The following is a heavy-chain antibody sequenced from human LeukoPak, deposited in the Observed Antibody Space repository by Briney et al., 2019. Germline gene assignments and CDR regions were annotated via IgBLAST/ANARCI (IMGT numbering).Heavy chain of an antibody. D-gene: IGHD4-23*01. J-gene: IGHJ6*03. CDR1: GFTFSGSA. Sequence: PGGSLRLSCAASGFTFSGSAMHWVRQASGKGLEWVGRIRSKANSYATAYAASVKGRFTISRDDSKNTAYLQMNSLKTEDTAVYYCTRHSAMVVTPRYYYYMDVWGKGTTVTVSS. CDR3: TRHSAMVVTPRYYYYMDV. V-gene: IGHV3-73*01. CDR2: IRSKANSYAT.